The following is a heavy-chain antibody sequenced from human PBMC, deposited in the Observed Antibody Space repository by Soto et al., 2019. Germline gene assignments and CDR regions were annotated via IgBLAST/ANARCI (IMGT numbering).Heavy chain of an antibody. D-gene: IGHD3-9*01. CDR2: IYYSGST. CDR1: GGSISSYY. V-gene: IGHV4-59*12. CDR3: ASDGILTGYYKVVAY. J-gene: IGHJ4*02. Sequence: SETLSLTCTVSGGSISSYYWSWIRQPPGKGLEWIGYIYYSGSTNYNPSLKSRVTISVDTSKNQFSLKLSSVTAADTAVYYCASDGILTGYYKVVAYWGQGTLVTVS.